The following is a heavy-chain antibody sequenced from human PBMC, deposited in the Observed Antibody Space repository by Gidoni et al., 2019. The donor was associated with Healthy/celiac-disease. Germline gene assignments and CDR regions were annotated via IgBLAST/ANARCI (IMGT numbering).Heavy chain of an antibody. D-gene: IGHD5-12*01. CDR3: ARGGRGNIDLNFDY. CDR1: GGSFSGYY. CDR2: INHSGST. V-gene: IGHV4-34*01. Sequence: QVQLQQWGAGLLKPSETLALTCADYGGSFSGYYWSWIRQPPGKGLEWIGEINHSGSTNYNPSLKSRVTISVDTSKNQFSLKLRSVTAADTAVYYCARGGRGNIDLNFDYWGQGTLVTVSS. J-gene: IGHJ4*02.